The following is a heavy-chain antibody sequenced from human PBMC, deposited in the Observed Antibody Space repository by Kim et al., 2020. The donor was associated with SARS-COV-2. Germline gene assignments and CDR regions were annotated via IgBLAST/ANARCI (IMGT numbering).Heavy chain of an antibody. CDR1: GYTFTSYA. V-gene: IGHV7-4-1*02. J-gene: IGHJ6*02. Sequence: ASVKVSCKASGYTFTSYAMNWVRQAPGQGLEWMGWINTNTGNPTYAQGFTGRFVFSLDTSVSTAYLQISSLKAEDTAVYYCATPGGRNYRISSNYYYGMDVWGQGTTVTVSS. CDR3: ATPGGRNYRISSNYYYGMDV. D-gene: IGHD1-7*01. CDR2: INTNTGNP.